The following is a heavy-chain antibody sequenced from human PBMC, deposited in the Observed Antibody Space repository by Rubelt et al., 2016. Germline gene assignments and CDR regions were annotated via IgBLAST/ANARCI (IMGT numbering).Heavy chain of an antibody. D-gene: IGHD6-19*01. CDR3: ASDSSGWYGGFDY. V-gene: IGHV1-24*01. CDR1: GYTLTELC. Sequence: VQLVQSGAEVKKPGASVKVSCKVSGYTLTELCMHWVRQAPGKGLERMGGFDTEDGETIYAQKFQGRVTITRDTSASTAYRELSSLRSEDTAVYYCASDSSGWYGGFDYWGQGTLVTVSS. J-gene: IGHJ4*02. CDR2: FDTEDGET.